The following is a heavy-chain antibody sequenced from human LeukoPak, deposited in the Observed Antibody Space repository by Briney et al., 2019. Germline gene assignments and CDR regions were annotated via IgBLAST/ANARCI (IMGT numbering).Heavy chain of an antibody. CDR2: IYSSGDT. D-gene: IGHD1-1*01. Sequence: SETLSLTCTVSGGSISNYYWSWIRQPPGKGLEWIGRIYSSGDTKYNPSLKSRVTMSVDTSKNQFSLKLSSVTAADTAVYYCARGSPTYFTTWNFDYWGQGTLATVSS. CDR3: ARGSPTYFTTWNFDY. V-gene: IGHV4-4*07. J-gene: IGHJ4*02. CDR1: GGSISNYY.